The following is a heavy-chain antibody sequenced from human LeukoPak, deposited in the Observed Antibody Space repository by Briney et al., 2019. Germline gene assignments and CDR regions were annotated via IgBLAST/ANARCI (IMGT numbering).Heavy chain of an antibody. Sequence: GGSLRLSCAASGFTFTKFWMHWVRQAPGRGLVWVSRVKGDGISTLYADSVKGRFTISRDNSKNTLYLQMNSLRAEDTAVYYCASGQTAPFDYWGQGTLVTVSS. J-gene: IGHJ4*02. V-gene: IGHV3-74*01. CDR2: VKGDGIST. CDR3: ASGQTAPFDY. D-gene: IGHD2-21*02. CDR1: GFTFTKFW.